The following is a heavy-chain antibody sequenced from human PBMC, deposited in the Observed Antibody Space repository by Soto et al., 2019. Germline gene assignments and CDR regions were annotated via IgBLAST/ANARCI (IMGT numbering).Heavy chain of an antibody. CDR1: GFNFSSYA. V-gene: IGHV3-23*01. CDR3: ARRIAPTGTAKHFHC. J-gene: IGHJ4*02. CDR2: LTGSGSNT. Sequence: GGSLRLSCADYGFNFSSYAMSWVRQASGKGLEWVSSLTGSGSNTYYADSVKGRFTISRDNSKNTLYLQMNSLRDEDTDIYYCARRIAPTGTAKHFHCWCQGALVTISS. D-gene: IGHD6-13*01.